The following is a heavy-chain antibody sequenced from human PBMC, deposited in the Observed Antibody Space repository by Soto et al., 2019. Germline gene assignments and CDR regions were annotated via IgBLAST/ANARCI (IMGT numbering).Heavy chain of an antibody. V-gene: IGHV3-30-3*01. CDR3: SIHGSEF. J-gene: IGHJ4*02. CDR1: RFTFSTTA. CDR2: ISDDGNNR. Sequence: GGSLRLSCVGLRFTFSTTAMQWVRQAPGKGLEWVAVISDDGNNRYYTNSVKGRFTISRDNSKNTLFLQMDSLTLEDSAVYYCSIHGSEFWGQGAQVTVSS. D-gene: IGHD2-2*03.